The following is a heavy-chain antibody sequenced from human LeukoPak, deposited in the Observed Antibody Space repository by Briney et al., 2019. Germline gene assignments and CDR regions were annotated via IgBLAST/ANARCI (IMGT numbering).Heavy chain of an antibody. J-gene: IGHJ4*02. CDR1: GASISGGDYY. CDR2: IYYSGTT. Sequence: SETLSLTCTVSGASISGGDYYWSWIRQPPGKGLEWIGYIYYSGTTYYNPSLKSRITISVDTSKNQFSLKLSSVTAADTAVYYCARDDQFRWFDYWGQGTLVTVSS. V-gene: IGHV4-30-4*08. CDR3: ARDDQFRWFDY. D-gene: IGHD2-21*01.